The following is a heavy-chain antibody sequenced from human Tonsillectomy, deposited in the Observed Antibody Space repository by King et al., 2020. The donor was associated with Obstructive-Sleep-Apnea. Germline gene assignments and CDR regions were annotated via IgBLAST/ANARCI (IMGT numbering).Heavy chain of an antibody. D-gene: IGHD6-19*01. CDR1: GFTLDDYA. CDR2: ISWNSGGI. V-gene: IGHV3-9*01. J-gene: IGHJ4*02. CDR3: AKDKDSSGWYADY. Sequence: VQLVESGGGLVQPGRSLRLSCVAFGFTLDDYAMHWVRQAPGKGLEWVSGISWNSGGIGYVDSGKGRFTISRDNVKKSLYLQMNSLRVEDTALYYCAKDKDSSGWYADYWGQGTLVTVSS.